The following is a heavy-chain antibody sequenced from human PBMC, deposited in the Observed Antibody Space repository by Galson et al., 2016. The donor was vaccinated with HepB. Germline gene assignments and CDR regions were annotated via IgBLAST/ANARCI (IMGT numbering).Heavy chain of an antibody. J-gene: IGHJ4*02. CDR2: IKQEGSEK. CDR1: GFIFSSYW. D-gene: IGHD3-10*01. V-gene: IGHV3-7*03. Sequence: SLRLSCAGSGFIFSSYWMSWVRQAPGKGLEWVASIKQEGSEKFSVDSLKGRLTISRDNAKNSLFLQMNSLRADDTAVYYCARGRLTMVRGLNGYYFDLWGQGTPVAVSS. CDR3: ARGRLTMVRGLNGYYFDL.